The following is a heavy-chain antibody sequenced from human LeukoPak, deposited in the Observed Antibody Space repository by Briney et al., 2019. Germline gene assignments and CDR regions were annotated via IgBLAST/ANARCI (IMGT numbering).Heavy chain of an antibody. CDR1: GGSISSGGYY. J-gene: IGHJ6*03. CDR3: ARVGAGVYYYYYRDV. CDR2: IYYSGST. V-gene: IGHV4-31*03. D-gene: IGHD3-10*01. Sequence: SETLSLTCTVSGGSISSGGYYWSWIRQHPGKGLEWIGYIYYSGSTYYDPSLKSRVTISVDTSKNQFSLKLSSVTAADTAVYYCARVGAGVYYYYYRDVWGKGTTVTVSS.